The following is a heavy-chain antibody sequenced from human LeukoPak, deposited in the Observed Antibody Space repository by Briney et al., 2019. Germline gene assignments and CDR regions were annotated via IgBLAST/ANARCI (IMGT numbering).Heavy chain of an antibody. CDR2: ISYDGSNK. CDR3: AKDQKWIAPGTLAARPTYYFDY. Sequence: PGRSLRLSCAASGFTFSSYGMHWVRQAPGKGLEWVAVISYDGSNKYYADSVKGRFTISRDHSKNTLYLQMNSLRAEDTAVYYCAKDQKWIAPGTLAARPTYYFDYWGQGTLVTVSS. D-gene: IGHD6-6*01. CDR1: GFTFSSYG. V-gene: IGHV3-30*18. J-gene: IGHJ4*02.